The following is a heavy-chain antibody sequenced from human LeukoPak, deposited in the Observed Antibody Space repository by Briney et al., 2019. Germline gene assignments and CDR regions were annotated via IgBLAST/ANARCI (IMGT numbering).Heavy chain of an antibody. CDR1: GFTFSSYA. J-gene: IGHJ4*02. CDR3: AKGDFDGSGSYYTSY. D-gene: IGHD3-10*01. V-gene: IGHV3-23*01. CDR2: ITRSGGST. Sequence: GGSLRLSCAASGFTFSSYAMSWVRQAPGKGLEWVSAITRSGGSTNYADSVKGRFTISRDNSKNTLYLQMNSLRAEDTAVYYCAKGDFDGSGSYYTSYWGQGTLVTVSS.